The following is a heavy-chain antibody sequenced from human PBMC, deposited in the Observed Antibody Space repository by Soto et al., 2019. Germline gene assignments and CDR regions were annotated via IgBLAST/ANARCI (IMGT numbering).Heavy chain of an antibody. D-gene: IGHD2-2*01. Sequence: GGSLRLSCAASGFTFDDYAMHWVRQAPGKGLEWVSGISWNSGSIGYADSVKGRFTISRDNAKNSLYLQMNSLRAEDTALYYCAKDIGSSTSWGQGTLVTVSS. V-gene: IGHV3-9*01. CDR1: GFTFDDYA. CDR2: ISWNSGSI. CDR3: AKDIGSSTS. J-gene: IGHJ4*02.